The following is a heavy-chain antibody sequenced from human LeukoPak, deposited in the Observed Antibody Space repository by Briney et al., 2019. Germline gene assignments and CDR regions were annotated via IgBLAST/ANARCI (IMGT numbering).Heavy chain of an antibody. Sequence: SGGSLRLSCEVSGFTFSNSAMSWVRQAPGKGQEWVSGISISGGTTYYAASVKGRFTISRDNSKNTVYLQLNSLRAEDTAVYYCAKEEVPNDYWGQGTLVTVSS. CDR1: GFTFSNSA. CDR2: ISISGGTT. D-gene: IGHD2-2*01. V-gene: IGHV3-23*01. CDR3: AKEEVPNDY. J-gene: IGHJ4*02.